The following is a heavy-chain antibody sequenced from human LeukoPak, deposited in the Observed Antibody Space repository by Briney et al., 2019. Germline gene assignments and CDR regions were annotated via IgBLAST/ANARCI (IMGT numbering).Heavy chain of an antibody. V-gene: IGHV4-4*07. CDR2: IYTSGST. J-gene: IGHJ3*02. CDR3: ARGPTWSETNDAFDI. Sequence: SETLSLTCTVSGGSISSYYWSWIRQPAGKGLEWIGRIYTSGSTNYNPSLKSRVTMSVDTSENQFSLKLSSVTAADTAVYYCARGPTWSETNDAFDIWGQGTMVTVSS. D-gene: IGHD1-1*01. CDR1: GGSISSYY.